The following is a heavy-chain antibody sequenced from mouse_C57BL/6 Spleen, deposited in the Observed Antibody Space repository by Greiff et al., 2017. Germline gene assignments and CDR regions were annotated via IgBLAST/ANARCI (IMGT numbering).Heavy chain of an antibody. CDR3: AREGSGYSFDY. CDR1: GYSITSGYY. Sequence: DVKLQESGPGLVKPSQSLSLTCSVTGYSITSGYYWNWIRQFPGNKLEWMGYISYDGSNNYNPSLKNRISITRDTSKNQFFLKLNSVTTEDTATYYCAREGSGYSFDYWGQGTTLTVSS. V-gene: IGHV3-6*01. D-gene: IGHD3-2*02. CDR2: ISYDGSN. J-gene: IGHJ2*01.